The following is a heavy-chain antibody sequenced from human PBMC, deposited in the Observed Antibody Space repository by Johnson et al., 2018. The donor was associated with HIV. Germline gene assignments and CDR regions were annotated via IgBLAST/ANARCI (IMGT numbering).Heavy chain of an antibody. CDR1: GFTLSGYD. D-gene: IGHD5-12*01. J-gene: IGHJ3*01. Sequence: VQLVESGGGVVQPGRSLRLSCAASGFTLSGYDMHWVRQATGKGLEWVSEIDSVGDTYYPPSVKGRFTISRDNSKNTLYVQMNSLRPEDTAVYYCASGDDDGFWGQGTMVTVSS. CDR3: ASGDDDGF. CDR2: IDSVGDT. V-gene: IGHV3-13*01.